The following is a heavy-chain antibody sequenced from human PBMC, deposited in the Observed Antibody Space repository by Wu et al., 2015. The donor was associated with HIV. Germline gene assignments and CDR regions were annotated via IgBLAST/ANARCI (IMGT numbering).Heavy chain of an antibody. D-gene: IGHD3-22*01. CDR1: GYTFMSYG. CDR3: ARDLAFLYYDSSGYSKFDH. V-gene: IGHV1-18*01. J-gene: IGHJ4*02. Sequence: QVQLVQSGAEVKKPGASVKVSCKASGYTFMSYGISWVRQAPGQGLDWMGWISAYNGNTNYAQKFQGRVTMTTDTSTSTAYMELRSLRSDDTGLYYCARDLAFLYYDSSGYSKFDHWGQGTLVTVSS. CDR2: ISAYNGNT.